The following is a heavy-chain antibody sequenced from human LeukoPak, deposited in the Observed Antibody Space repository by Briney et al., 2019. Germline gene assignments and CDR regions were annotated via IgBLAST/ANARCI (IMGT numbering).Heavy chain of an antibody. D-gene: IGHD2-15*01. CDR1: GDSISNYY. Sequence: SETLSLTCAVSGDSISNYYWSWIRQPPGKGLEWIEYIYYSGSTNYNPSLKSRVTISVDTSKNQFSLKLSSVTAADTAVYYCARGYCSGGSCYGYYFDYWGQGTLVTVSS. J-gene: IGHJ4*02. CDR2: IYYSGST. V-gene: IGHV4-59*01. CDR3: ARGYCSGGSCYGYYFDY.